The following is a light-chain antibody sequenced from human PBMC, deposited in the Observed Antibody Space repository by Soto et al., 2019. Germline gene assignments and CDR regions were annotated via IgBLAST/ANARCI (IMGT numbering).Light chain of an antibody. CDR1: QSVSSSY. CDR3: QQYGSSPSIT. V-gene: IGKV3-20*01. CDR2: GAS. Sequence: EIVFTQSPVTLSLSPGERSTLSFIAIQSVSSSYLAWYQQKPGQAPRLLIYGASSRATGIPDRFSGSGSGTDFTLTISRLEPEDFAVYYCQQYGSSPSITFGQGTRLEIK. J-gene: IGKJ5*01.